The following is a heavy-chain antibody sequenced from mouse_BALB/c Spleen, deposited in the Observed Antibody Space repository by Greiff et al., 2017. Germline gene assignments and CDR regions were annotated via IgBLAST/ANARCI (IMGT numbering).Heavy chain of an antibody. J-gene: IGHJ4*01. CDR1: GYTFTDYA. Sequence: VNLVESGAELVRPGVSVKISCKGSGYTFTDYAMHWVKQSHAKSLEWIGVISTYYGDASYNQKFKGKATMTVDKSSSTAYMELARLTSEDSAIYYCARHYRYDDAMDYWGQGTSVTVSS. CDR2: ISTYYGDA. V-gene: IGHV1S137*01. CDR3: ARHYRYDDAMDY. D-gene: IGHD2-14*01.